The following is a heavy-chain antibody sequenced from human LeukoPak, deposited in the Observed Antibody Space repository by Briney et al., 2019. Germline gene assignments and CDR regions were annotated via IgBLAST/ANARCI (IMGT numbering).Heavy chain of an antibody. CDR2: ISSSGSTI. CDR1: GFTFSSYE. D-gene: IGHD2-15*01. CDR3: ARVAATGGY. V-gene: IGHV3-48*03. J-gene: IGHJ4*02. Sequence: PGGSLRLSCAASGFTFSSYEMNWVRQAPGKGLEWVSYISSSGSTIYYADSVKGRFTISRDNAKNSLYLQMNSLRSEDTAVYYCARVAATGGYWVQGPLVTVSS.